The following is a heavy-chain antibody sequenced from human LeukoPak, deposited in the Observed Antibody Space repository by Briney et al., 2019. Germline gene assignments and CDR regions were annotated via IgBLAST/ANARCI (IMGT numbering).Heavy chain of an antibody. J-gene: IGHJ6*02. Sequence: GGSLRLSCAAAGFTFSNAWMNWVRQAPGKGLEWVGRIKSKTDGRTTDYAASVKGRFTISRDDSKSTLYVQMNSLKTEDTAVYFCTNGYYGMDVWGQGTTVTVSS. V-gene: IGHV3-15*01. CDR3: TNGYYGMDV. CDR1: GFTFSNAW. CDR2: IKSKTDGRTT.